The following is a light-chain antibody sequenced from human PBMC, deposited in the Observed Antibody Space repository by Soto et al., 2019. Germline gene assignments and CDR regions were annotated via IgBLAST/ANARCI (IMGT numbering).Light chain of an antibody. Sequence: DIVMTQSPDSLTVSLGERATINCKSSQSVLYTSNNKNYLAWFQQKPGQSPKLLMYWASTRESGVPDRFSGSGSGTDFTLTISRLQAEDVAVYYCRQYYNTPYTFGQGTQLEIK. V-gene: IGKV4-1*01. J-gene: IGKJ2*01. CDR2: WAS. CDR3: RQYYNTPYT. CDR1: QSVLYTSNNKNY.